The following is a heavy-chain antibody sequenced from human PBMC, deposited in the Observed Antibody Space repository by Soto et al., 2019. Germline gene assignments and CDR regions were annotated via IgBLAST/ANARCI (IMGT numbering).Heavy chain of an antibody. CDR3: VRDLRPYDGYWYVDL. CDR2: IGTAGET. V-gene: IGHV3-13*01. CDR1: GFTFSSYD. Sequence: EVQLVESGGGLVQPGGSLRLSCAASGFTFSSYDMHRVRQATGKGLEWVSGIGTAGETYYPGSVKGRFTIYRENAKNSLYLQMNSLGAGDTAVYYCVRDLRPYDGYWYVDLWGRGILVAVSS. D-gene: IGHD3-10*01. J-gene: IGHJ2*01.